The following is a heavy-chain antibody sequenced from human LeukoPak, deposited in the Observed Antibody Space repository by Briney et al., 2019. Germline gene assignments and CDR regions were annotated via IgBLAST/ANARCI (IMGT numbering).Heavy chain of an antibody. CDR3: ARVNSGGPIDY. CDR2: IYSGGST. Sequence: GGSLRLSCAASGFTVSSNYMSWVRQAPGKGLEWVSVIYSGGSTYYADSVKGRFTISRDNSKNALYLQMNSLRAEDTAVYYCARVNSGGPIDYWGQGTLVTVSS. J-gene: IGHJ4*02. D-gene: IGHD2-15*01. V-gene: IGHV3-66*01. CDR1: GFTVSSNY.